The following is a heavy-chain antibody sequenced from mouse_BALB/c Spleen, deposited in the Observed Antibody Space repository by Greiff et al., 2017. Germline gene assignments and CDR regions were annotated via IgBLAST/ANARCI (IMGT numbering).Heavy chain of an antibody. V-gene: IGHV1-80*01. Sequence: VMLVESGAELVRPGSSVKISCKASGYAFSSYWMNWVKQRPGQGLEWIGQIYPGDGDTNYNGKFKGKATLTADKSSSTAYMQLSSLTSEDSAVYFCARRGLDAMDYWGQGTSVTVSS. CDR3: ARRGLDAMDY. D-gene: IGHD2-2*01. CDR2: IYPGDGDT. CDR1: GYAFSSYW. J-gene: IGHJ4*01.